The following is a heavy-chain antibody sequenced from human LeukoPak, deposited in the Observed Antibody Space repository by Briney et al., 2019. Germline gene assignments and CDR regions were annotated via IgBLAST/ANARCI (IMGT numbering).Heavy chain of an antibody. CDR1: GFTFSDYW. CDR3: ARGGYSGSYYGFS. CDR2: ISKEGDNA. J-gene: IGHJ4*02. Sequence: PGGSLRLSCAASGFTFSDYWMHWVRQLPGKGLVWLSRISKEGDNAVYADSAKGRFTMSRDSAKKTVYLQLTTLRPEDTAVYYCARGGYSGSYYGFSWGQGTLVTVSS. D-gene: IGHD3-22*01. V-gene: IGHV3-74*01.